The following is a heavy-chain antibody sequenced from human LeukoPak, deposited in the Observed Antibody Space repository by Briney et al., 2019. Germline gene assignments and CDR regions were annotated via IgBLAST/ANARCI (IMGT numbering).Heavy chain of an antibody. CDR2: ISAYNGNT. V-gene: IGHV1-18*01. Sequence: ASVKVSCKASGYTFTSYGISWVRQAPGQGLEWMGWISAYNGNTNYAQKLQGRVTMTTDTSTSTAYMELRSLRSEDTAVYYCARVAATSDYYYYYYMDVWGKGTTVTASS. D-gene: IGHD2-15*01. CDR1: GYTFTSYG. CDR3: ARVAATSDYYYYYYMDV. J-gene: IGHJ6*03.